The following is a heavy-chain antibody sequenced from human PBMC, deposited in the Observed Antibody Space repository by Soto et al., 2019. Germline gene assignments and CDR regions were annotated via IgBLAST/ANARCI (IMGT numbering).Heavy chain of an antibody. CDR1: GGSIGGSDG. D-gene: IGHD6-13*01. J-gene: IGHJ5*02. V-gene: IGHV4-4*02. Sequence: SETLCLTCAVSGGSIGGSDGWSWVRQPPGKGLEWIGEIYHSGSTNYNPSLKSRVTISVDKSKNQFSLKLSSVTAADTAVYYCASDSRENWFDPWGQGTLVTVSS. CDR3: ASDSRENWFDP. CDR2: IYHSGST.